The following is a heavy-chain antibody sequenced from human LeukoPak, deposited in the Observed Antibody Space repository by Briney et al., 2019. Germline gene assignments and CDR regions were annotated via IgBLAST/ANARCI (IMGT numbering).Heavy chain of an antibody. J-gene: IGHJ4*02. CDR1: GFTAGGST. CDR2: IYSGGVI. V-gene: IGHV3-53*01. CDR3: AKTRPLDSSSWSHGDY. D-gene: IGHD6-13*01. Sequence: GGSRRPSWEPPGFTAGGSTISGVAQAPGRGRGWASVIYSGGVIYYADSVKGRFTISRDNSKNMLYLQMNSLRAEDTAVYYCAKTRPLDSSSWSHGDYWGQGTLVTVSS.